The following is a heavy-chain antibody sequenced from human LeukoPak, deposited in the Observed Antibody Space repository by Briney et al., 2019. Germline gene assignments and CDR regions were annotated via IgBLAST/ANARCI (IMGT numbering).Heavy chain of an antibody. V-gene: IGHV3-23*01. CDR3: AKPLRGVVPAAMRGFDY. D-gene: IGHD2-2*01. Sequence: PGGSLRLSCAASGFTFSSYAMSWVRQAPGKGLEWVSAISGSGGSTYYADSVKGRFTISRDNSKNTLYLQMNSLRAEDTAVYYCAKPLRGVVPAAMRGFDYWGQGTLVTVSS. CDR1: GFTFSSYA. CDR2: ISGSGGST. J-gene: IGHJ4*02.